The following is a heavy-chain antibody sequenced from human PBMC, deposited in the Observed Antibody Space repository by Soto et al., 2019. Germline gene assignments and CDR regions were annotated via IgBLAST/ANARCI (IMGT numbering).Heavy chain of an antibody. Sequence: PGGSLRLSCAASGFTFSSYGMHWVRQAPGKGLEWVAVISYDGSNKYYADSVKGRFTISRDNSKNTLYLQMNSLRAEDTAVYYCAKEGGPAPYFDYWGQGTLVTVSS. D-gene: IGHD2-15*01. CDR3: AKEGGPAPYFDY. J-gene: IGHJ4*02. CDR2: ISYDGSNK. V-gene: IGHV3-30*18. CDR1: GFTFSSYG.